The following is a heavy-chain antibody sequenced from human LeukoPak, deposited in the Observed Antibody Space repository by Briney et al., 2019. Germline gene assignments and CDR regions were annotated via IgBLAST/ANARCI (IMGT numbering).Heavy chain of an antibody. J-gene: IGHJ3*02. D-gene: IGHD3-22*01. CDR2: IKQDGSEK. V-gene: IGHV3-7*01. CDR1: GFTFSSYW. CDR3: ARDHYDSTLRGAFDI. Sequence: GGSLRLSFAASGFTFSSYWMSWVRQAPGKGLEWVANIKQDGSEKYYVDSVKGRFTISRDNAKNSLYLQMNSLRAEDTAVYYCARDHYDSTLRGAFDIWGQGTMVTVSS.